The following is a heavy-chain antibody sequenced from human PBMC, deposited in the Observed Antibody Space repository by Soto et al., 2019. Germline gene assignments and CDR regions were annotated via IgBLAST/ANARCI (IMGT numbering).Heavy chain of an antibody. CDR2: INSDGSST. V-gene: IGHV3-74*01. CDR1: GFTFSSYW. J-gene: IGHJ4*02. CDR3: ARENPIAVAGHVGFDY. D-gene: IGHD6-19*01. Sequence: GGSLRLSCAASGFTFSSYWMHWVRQAPGKGLVWVSRINSDGSSTSYADSVKGRFTISRDNAKNTLYLQMNSLRAEDTAVYYCARENPIAVAGHVGFDYWGQGTLVTVSS.